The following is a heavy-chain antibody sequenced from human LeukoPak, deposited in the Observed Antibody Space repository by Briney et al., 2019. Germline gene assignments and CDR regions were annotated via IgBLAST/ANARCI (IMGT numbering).Heavy chain of an antibody. Sequence: SETLSLTCTVSGGSISSRSYCWSWIRQPAGKGPEWIGHVHISGSTNYNSSLKSRVTISVDTSKNQFSLKLSSVTAADTAIYYCARHTWQWLPFDDWGQGTQVTISS. D-gene: IGHD5-12*01. J-gene: IGHJ4*02. CDR1: GGSISSRSYC. CDR3: ARHTWQWLPFDD. V-gene: IGHV4-61*09. CDR2: VHISGST.